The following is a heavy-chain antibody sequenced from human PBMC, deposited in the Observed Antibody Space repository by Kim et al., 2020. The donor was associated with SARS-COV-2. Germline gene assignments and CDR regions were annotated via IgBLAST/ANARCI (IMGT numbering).Heavy chain of an antibody. CDR3: ARQGSSSFHTRGPFDY. CDR2: IYYSGST. V-gene: IGHV4-39*01. J-gene: IGHJ4*02. D-gene: IGHD6-13*01. Sequence: SETLSLTCTVSGGSISSSSYYWGWIRQPPGKGLEWIGSIYYSGSTYYNPSLKSRVTISVDTSKNQFSLKLSSVTAADTAVYYCARQGSSSFHTRGPFDYWGQGTLVTVSS. CDR1: GGSISSSSYY.